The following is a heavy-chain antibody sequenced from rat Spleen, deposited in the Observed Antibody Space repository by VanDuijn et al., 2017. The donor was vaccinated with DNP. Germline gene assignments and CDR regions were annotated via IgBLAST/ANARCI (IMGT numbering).Heavy chain of an antibody. CDR1: GVTFGDYY. Sequence: EVQLVESGGGLVQPGRSLKLSCAAAGVTFGDYYMAWVRQAPKKGLEWVAYISYEGSRTYYRDSVKGRFTISRDNAKDTLYLQGDSLRSEDTATYYGARDAGGAFDYWGQGVMVTVSS. D-gene: IGHD1-4*01. CDR3: ARDAGGAFDY. CDR2: ISYEGSRT. J-gene: IGHJ2*01. V-gene: IGHV5-22*01.